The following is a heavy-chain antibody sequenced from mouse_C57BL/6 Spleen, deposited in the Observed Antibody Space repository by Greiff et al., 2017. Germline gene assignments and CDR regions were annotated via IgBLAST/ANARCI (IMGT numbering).Heavy chain of an antibody. CDR1: GYTFTDYY. Sequence: EVQLQQSGPELVKPGASVKISCKASGYTFTDYYMNWVKQSHGKSLEWIGDINPNNGGTSYNQKFKGKATLTVDKSSSTAYMELRSLTSEDSAVYYCAFYYYGSSLWYFDVWGTGTTVTVSS. D-gene: IGHD1-1*01. J-gene: IGHJ1*03. V-gene: IGHV1-26*01. CDR2: INPNNGGT. CDR3: AFYYYGSSLWYFDV.